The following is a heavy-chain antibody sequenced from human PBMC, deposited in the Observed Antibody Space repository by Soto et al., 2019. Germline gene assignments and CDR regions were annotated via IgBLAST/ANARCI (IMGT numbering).Heavy chain of an antibody. V-gene: IGHV5-51*01. J-gene: IGHJ4*01. CDR3: AGYRGSYWDYLDL. D-gene: IGHD1-26*01. CDR1: GHTFVRQW. CDR2: FYPGVSDT. Sequence: GESLKISVKASGHTFVRQWDSWVRQMPEKGLESVGTFYPGVSDTKYSFAFRGPVTIVAVTSVSTAYLPWRSLKATDSAIYYCAGYRGSYWDYLDLWAQEALV.